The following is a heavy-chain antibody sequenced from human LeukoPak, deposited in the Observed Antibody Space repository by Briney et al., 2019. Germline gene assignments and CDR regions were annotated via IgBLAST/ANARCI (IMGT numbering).Heavy chain of an antibody. CDR1: GFTFSSYA. D-gene: IGHD6-13*01. V-gene: IGHV3-23*01. CDR2: ISGSGGST. CDR3: ARGIYWGAAGPYFDY. Sequence: GGSLRLSCAASGFTFSSYAMSWVRQAPGKGLEWVSAISGSGGSTYYADSVKGRFTISRDNSKNTLYLQMNSLRAEDTAVYYCARGIYWGAAGPYFDYWGQGALVTVSS. J-gene: IGHJ4*02.